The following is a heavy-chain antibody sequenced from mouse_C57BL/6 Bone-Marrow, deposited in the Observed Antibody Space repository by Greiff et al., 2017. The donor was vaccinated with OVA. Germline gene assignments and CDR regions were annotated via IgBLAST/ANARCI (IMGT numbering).Heavy chain of an antibody. Sequence: EVMLVESGGDLVKPGGSLKLSCAASGFTFSSYGMSWVRQTPDKRLEWVATISSGGSYTYYPDSVKGRFTISRDNAKNTLYLQMSSLKSEDTAMYYWARPPFITTDWFAYWGQGTLVTVSA. V-gene: IGHV5-6*02. J-gene: IGHJ3*01. CDR2: ISSGGSYT. CDR3: ARPPFITTDWFAY. CDR1: GFTFSSYG. D-gene: IGHD1-1*01.